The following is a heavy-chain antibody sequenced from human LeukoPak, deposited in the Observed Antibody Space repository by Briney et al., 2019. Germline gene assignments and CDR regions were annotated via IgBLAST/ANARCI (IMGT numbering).Heavy chain of an antibody. Sequence: PSETLSLTCTVSGGSIISGYYYWGWIRQPPGKGLEWIGSIYYSGSTYYNPSLKSRVTIYEDTSKNQFSLKLSSVTAADTAVYYCARGRIVPADLTGAFDIWGQGTMVTVSS. CDR2: IYYSGST. J-gene: IGHJ3*02. V-gene: IGHV4-39*01. CDR1: GGSIISGYYY. CDR3: ARGRIVPADLTGAFDI. D-gene: IGHD2-2*01.